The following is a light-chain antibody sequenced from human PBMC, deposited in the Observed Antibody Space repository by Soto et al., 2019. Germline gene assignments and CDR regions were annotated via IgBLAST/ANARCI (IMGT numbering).Light chain of an antibody. V-gene: IGKV3-11*01. CDR2: DAS. Sequence: EIVLTQSPATLSLSPGEGATLSCRASQSISSYLAWYQQKPGQAPRLLIYDASNRATGIPVRFSGGGSGTDFTLTISSLEPEDFAVYYCQQRGNWTRTFGQGTKVEIK. CDR1: QSISSY. CDR3: QQRGNWTRT. J-gene: IGKJ1*01.